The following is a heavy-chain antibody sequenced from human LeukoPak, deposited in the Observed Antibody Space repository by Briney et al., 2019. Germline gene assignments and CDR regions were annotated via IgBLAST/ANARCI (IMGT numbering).Heavy chain of an antibody. D-gene: IGHD3-3*01. CDR3: ARDTYYDFWSGYYTAYYYYYGVDV. J-gene: IGHJ6*02. CDR1: GFTFSSYS. CDR2: ISSSSSYI. Sequence: GGSLRLSCAASGFTFSSYSMNWVRQAPGKGLEWVSSISSSSSYIYYADSVKGRFTISRDNAKNSLYLQMNSLRAEDTAVYYCARDTYYDFWSGYYTAYYYYYGVDVWGQGTTVTVSS. V-gene: IGHV3-21*01.